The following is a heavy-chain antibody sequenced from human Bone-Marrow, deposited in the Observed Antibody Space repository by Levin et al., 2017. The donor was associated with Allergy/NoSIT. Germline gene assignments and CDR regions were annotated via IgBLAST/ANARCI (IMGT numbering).Heavy chain of an antibody. J-gene: IGHJ4*02. CDR3: AKHHRAVAGYDN. V-gene: IGHV4-39*01. CDR2: IYYTGDR. CDR1: GGSISGSSWY. Sequence: SETLSLTCTVSGGSISGSSWYGGWLRQPPGKGLEWIGSIYYTGDRYYSPSIKSRVTITVDTSKNQFTLTLNSVTAADTAVYYCAKHHRAVAGYDNWGQGTLVTVTS. D-gene: IGHD6-19*01.